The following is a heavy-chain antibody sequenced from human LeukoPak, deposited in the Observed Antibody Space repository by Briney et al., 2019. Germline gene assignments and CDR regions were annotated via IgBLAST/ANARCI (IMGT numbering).Heavy chain of an antibody. J-gene: IGHJ5*02. CDR3: ARSGEHYYGSGSYYTS. V-gene: IGHV5-51*01. CDR2: IYPGDSDT. D-gene: IGHD3-10*01. Sequence: GESLKISCKGSGYSFTSYWIGWVRQMPGKGLEWMGIIYPGDSDTRYSPSFQGQVTISADKSISTAYLQWSSLKASDTAMYYCARSGEHYYGSGSYYTSWGQGTLVTVSS. CDR1: GYSFTSYW.